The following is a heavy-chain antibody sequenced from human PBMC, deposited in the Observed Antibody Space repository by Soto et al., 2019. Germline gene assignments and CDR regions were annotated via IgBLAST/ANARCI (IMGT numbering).Heavy chain of an antibody. V-gene: IGHV3-30-3*01. D-gene: IGHD1-26*01. J-gene: IGHJ4*02. CDR1: GFTFSSYA. Sequence: QVQLVESGGGVVQPGRSLRLSCAASGFTFSSYAMHWVRQAPGKGLEWVAVISYDGSNKYYADSVKGRFTISRDNSKNPLYLQMDSLRAADTAVYYCARYYTSPDYWGQGTLVTVSS. CDR3: ARYYTSPDY. CDR2: ISYDGSNK.